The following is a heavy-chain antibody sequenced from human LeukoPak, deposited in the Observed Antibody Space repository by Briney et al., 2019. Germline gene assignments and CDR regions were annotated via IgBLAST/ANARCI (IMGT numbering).Heavy chain of an antibody. CDR1: GYSFVTYW. Sequence: GESLQISCKASGYSFVTYWIAWVRQMPGKGLEWMGIIYPSGSDTRYSPSFQGQVTISADESISTAFLQWSSLKASDTAIYYCVRRARSWGLGAFHIWGQGTMVTVSS. CDR3: VRRARSWGLGAFHI. V-gene: IGHV5-51*01. J-gene: IGHJ3*02. D-gene: IGHD2-21*01. CDR2: IYPSGSDT.